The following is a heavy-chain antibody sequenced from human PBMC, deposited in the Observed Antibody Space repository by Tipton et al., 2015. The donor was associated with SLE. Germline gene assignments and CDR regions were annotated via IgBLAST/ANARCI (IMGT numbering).Heavy chain of an antibody. J-gene: IGHJ4*02. CDR1: GGSIRSHF. Sequence: TLSLTCSVPGGSIRSHFWSGIRQPPGKGLEWIGYIYYSGTTNYNPSLKSRVIMSVDTSKDQFSLNLTSVTAADTAVYYCARKWDYWGQGTLVTVSS. D-gene: IGHD1-26*01. CDR2: IYYSGTT. CDR3: ARKWDY. V-gene: IGHV4-59*11.